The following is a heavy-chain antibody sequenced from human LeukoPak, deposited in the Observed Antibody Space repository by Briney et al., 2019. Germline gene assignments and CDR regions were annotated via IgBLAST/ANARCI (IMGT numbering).Heavy chain of an antibody. CDR2: ISSGGDII. CDR3: TREDYYYASGH. D-gene: IGHD3-10*01. V-gene: IGHV3-11*04. CDR1: GFTFTDHY. Sequence: GGSLRLSCAASGFTFTDHYMSWVRQAPGKGLEWVSYISSGGDIIYYADSVKGRFTISRDNAKNSLFLQMNSLRAEDTAVYCCTREDYYYASGHWAQGTLVTVSS. J-gene: IGHJ4*02.